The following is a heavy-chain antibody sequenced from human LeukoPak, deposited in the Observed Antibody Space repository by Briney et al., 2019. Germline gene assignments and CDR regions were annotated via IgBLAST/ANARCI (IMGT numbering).Heavy chain of an antibody. J-gene: IGHJ4*02. Sequence: SETLSLTCAVYGGSFSDYYWSWIRQPRGKGLEWIGEINHSGSTNYNPSLKSRVTISIDTSKNQFSLKLTSVTAADTAVYYCARGCPRSEVGSVSGTCYFDYWGQGTLVSVSS. D-gene: IGHD1-1*01. CDR2: INHSGST. CDR3: ARGCPRSEVGSVSGTCYFDY. CDR1: GGSFSDYY. V-gene: IGHV4-34*01.